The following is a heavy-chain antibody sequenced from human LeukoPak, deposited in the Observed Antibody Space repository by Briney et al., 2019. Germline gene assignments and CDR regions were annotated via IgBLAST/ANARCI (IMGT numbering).Heavy chain of an antibody. D-gene: IGHD6-25*01. J-gene: IGHJ5*02. V-gene: IGHV4-59*08. CDR2: IYYSGST. CDR1: GGSISSYY. CDR3: ARHVRKVAAWFDP. Sequence: PSETLSLTCTVSGGSISSYYWSWIRQPPGKGLEWIGYIYYSGSTNYNPSLKSRVTISVDTSKNQFSLKLSSVTAADTAVYYCARHVRKVAAWFDPWGQGTLVTVSS.